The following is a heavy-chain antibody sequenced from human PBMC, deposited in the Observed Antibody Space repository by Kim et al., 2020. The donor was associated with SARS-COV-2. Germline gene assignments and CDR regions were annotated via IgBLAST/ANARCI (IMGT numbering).Heavy chain of an antibody. CDR3: ARAGPQEWDFAP. CDR2: LNYSGHS. V-gene: IGHV4-39*01. Sequence: SETLSLTCTVSGGSISRSYYYWAWIRQPPGQGLEWIGRLNYSGHSNCNPSLKSPVTLSAAKSQYQLSLNLRTVTAAATSLYYCARAGPQEWDFAPWGR. J-gene: IGHJ2*01. CDR1: GGSISRSYYY.